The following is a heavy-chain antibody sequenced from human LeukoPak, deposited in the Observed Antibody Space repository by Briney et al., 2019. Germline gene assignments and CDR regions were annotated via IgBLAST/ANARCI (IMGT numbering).Heavy chain of an antibody. J-gene: IGHJ4*02. CDR2: IKQDGSEK. CDR1: GFTFRNYW. V-gene: IGHV3-7*01. Sequence: GGSLRLSCTDSGFTFRNYWMTWVRQAPGKGLEWVANIKQDGSEKYYVDSVKGRFTISRDNAKNSLYLQMNSLRAEDTAVYYCARGFDSRFFNDWGXGTLVTVSS. CDR3: ARGFDSRFFND. D-gene: IGHD3-22*01.